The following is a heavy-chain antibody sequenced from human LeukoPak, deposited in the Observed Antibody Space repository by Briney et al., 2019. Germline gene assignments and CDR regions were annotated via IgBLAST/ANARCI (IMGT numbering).Heavy chain of an antibody. Sequence: SETLSLTCTVSGGSISGFYWSWIRQPAGKGLEWIGRVSTTGSTNYNPSLKSRVTMSVDKSKNQFSLSLSSVTAADTAVYYCARGQEGSRAFTRFDPWGQGTLVTVAS. CDR3: ARGQEGSRAFTRFDP. CDR1: GGSISGFY. CDR2: VSTTGST. V-gene: IGHV4-4*07. D-gene: IGHD2-15*01. J-gene: IGHJ5*02.